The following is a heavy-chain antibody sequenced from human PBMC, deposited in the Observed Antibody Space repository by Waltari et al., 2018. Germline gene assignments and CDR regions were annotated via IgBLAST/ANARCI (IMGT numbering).Heavy chain of an antibody. CDR2: ISSSSSSYI. J-gene: IGHJ3*02. D-gene: IGHD6-13*01. Sequence: EVQLVESGGCLVKPGGSLRLSCAASGFTFSSYSMNWCRQAPGKGLEWVSSISSSSSSYIYYADSVKGRFTISRDNAKNSLYLQMNSLRAEDTAVYYCARSLAAADAFDIWGQGTMVTVSS. CDR1: GFTFSSYS. CDR3: ARSLAAADAFDI. V-gene: IGHV3-21*03.